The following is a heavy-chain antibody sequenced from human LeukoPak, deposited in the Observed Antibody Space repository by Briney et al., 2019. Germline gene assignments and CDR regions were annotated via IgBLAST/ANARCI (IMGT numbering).Heavy chain of an antibody. Sequence: GGSLRLSCAASGFTFSSYSMNWVRQAPGKGLEWVSYISSSSSTIYYADSVKGRFTISRDNAKNSLYLQMNSLRAEDTAVYYCAPITMVRGVPHWGQGTLVTVSS. J-gene: IGHJ4*02. V-gene: IGHV3-48*01. CDR1: GFTFSSYS. D-gene: IGHD3-10*01. CDR2: ISSSSSTI. CDR3: APITMVRGVPH.